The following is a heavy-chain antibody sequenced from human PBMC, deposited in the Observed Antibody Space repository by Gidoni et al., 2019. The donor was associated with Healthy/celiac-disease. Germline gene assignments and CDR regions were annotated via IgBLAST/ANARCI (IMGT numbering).Heavy chain of an antibody. J-gene: IGHJ3*02. Sequence: EVQLVESGGGLVKPGGSLRLSCAASGFTFSSYSMNWVRQAPGKGLEWVSSISSSSSYIYYADSVKGRFTISRDNAKNSLYLQMNSLRAEDTAVYYCASQDYDFWSGYYTTPTDAFDIWGQGTMVTVSS. V-gene: IGHV3-21*01. CDR2: ISSSSSYI. CDR3: ASQDYDFWSGYYTTPTDAFDI. CDR1: GFTFSSYS. D-gene: IGHD3-3*01.